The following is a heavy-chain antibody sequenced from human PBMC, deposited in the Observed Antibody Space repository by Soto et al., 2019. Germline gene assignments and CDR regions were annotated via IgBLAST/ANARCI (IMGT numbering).Heavy chain of an antibody. D-gene: IGHD2-2*01. CDR1: GYRFTTYW. Sequence: ESLNISCKGSGYRFTTYWIAWVRQMPGKGLEWMGIIYPGDSETRYSPSFQGQVTISADKSTSIAYLQWSSLRASDTAMYYCARHSPLRGGRSGSCSVAELGYWGQGTLVTVSS. J-gene: IGHJ4*02. CDR3: ARHSPLRGGRSGSCSVAELGY. V-gene: IGHV5-51*01. CDR2: IYPGDSET.